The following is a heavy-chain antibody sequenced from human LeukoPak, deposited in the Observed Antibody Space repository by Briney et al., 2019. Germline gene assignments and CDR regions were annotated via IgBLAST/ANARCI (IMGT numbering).Heavy chain of an antibody. V-gene: IGHV1-8*01. D-gene: IGHD6-19*01. Sequence: GASVKVSCKASGYTFTSYDINWVRQATGQGLEWMGWMNPNSGNTGYAQKFQGRVTMTRNTSISTAYMELSSLRSEDTAVYYCAKDPRVRAVAGTGVDYWGQGTLVTVSS. CDR1: GYTFTSYD. CDR2: MNPNSGNT. J-gene: IGHJ4*02. CDR3: AKDPRVRAVAGTGVDY.